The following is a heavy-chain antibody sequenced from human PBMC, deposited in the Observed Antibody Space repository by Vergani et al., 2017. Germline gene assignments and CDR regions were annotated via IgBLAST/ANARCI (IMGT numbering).Heavy chain of an antibody. J-gene: IGHJ3*02. CDR3: ARDIAGPKGWLRLPGVNAFDI. Sequence: EVQLVESGGGLIQPGGSLRLSCAASGFTVSSNYMSWVRQAPGKGLEWVSVIYSGGSTYYADSVKGRFTISRDNSKNTLYLQMNSLRAEDTAVYYCARDIAGPKGWLRLPGVNAFDIWGQGTMVTVSS. D-gene: IGHD5-12*01. CDR1: GFTVSSNY. CDR2: IYSGGST. V-gene: IGHV3-53*01.